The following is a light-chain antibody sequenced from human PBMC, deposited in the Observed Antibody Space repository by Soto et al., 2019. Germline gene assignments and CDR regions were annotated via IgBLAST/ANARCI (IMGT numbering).Light chain of an antibody. Sequence: QSVLTQPPSASGTPGQRVTISCSGSSSNIGSNTVNWYQQLPGTAPKLLIYSKNQRPSGVPDRFSGSKSGTSASLAISGLQSEDEADYYCAAWDDSLNGDVVFGGGTQLTVL. V-gene: IGLV1-44*01. CDR3: AAWDDSLNGDVV. J-gene: IGLJ2*01. CDR2: SKN. CDR1: SSNIGSNT.